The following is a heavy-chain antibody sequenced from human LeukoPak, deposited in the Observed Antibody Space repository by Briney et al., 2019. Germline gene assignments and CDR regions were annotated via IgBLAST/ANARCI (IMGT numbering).Heavy chain of an antibody. D-gene: IGHD3-3*01. CDR1: VYTFTTYV. CDR2: MNANSGIT. V-gene: IGHV1-8*01. Sequence: ASLRVSSTASVYTFTTYVINWVRQAAGQRLEWMGWMNANSGITGYAQKFQGRVTLTRNTSISTAYMHLSSLRSALTAGSYSARSPSWSGYYTSYYFDYWGQGTRVSVSS. J-gene: IGHJ4*02. CDR3: ARSPSWSGYYTSYYFDY.